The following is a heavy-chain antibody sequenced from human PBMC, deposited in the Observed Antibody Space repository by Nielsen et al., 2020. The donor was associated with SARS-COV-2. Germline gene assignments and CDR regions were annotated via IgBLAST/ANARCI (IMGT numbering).Heavy chain of an antibody. CDR1: GFTFSNYA. CDR3: ATQAEGYYHPLDY. CDR2: ISDGGRST. Sequence: GESLKISCAASGFTFSNYAMTWVRQAPGKGLEWVSIISDGGRSTYYADSVKGRFTIPRDNSKNTLYLQMNSLRAEDTAVYYCATQAEGYYHPLDYWGQGTLVTVSS. J-gene: IGHJ4*02. D-gene: IGHD3-3*01. V-gene: IGHV3-23*01.